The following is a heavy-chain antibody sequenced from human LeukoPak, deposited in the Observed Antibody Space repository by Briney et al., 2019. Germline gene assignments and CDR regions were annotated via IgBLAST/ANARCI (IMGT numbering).Heavy chain of an antibody. CDR1: GFSFAYYA. CDR3: AKDIEAGTAGFSFDY. Sequence: GGSLRLSCAASGFSFAYYAMHWVRHAPGKGLEWVSLITANGDSTYYADSVKGRFTISRDNSKNSLSLQMNSLRTEDTVLYYCAKDIEAGTAGFSFDYWGQGTLVAVSS. J-gene: IGHJ4*02. D-gene: IGHD2-21*02. CDR2: ITANGDST. V-gene: IGHV3-43*02.